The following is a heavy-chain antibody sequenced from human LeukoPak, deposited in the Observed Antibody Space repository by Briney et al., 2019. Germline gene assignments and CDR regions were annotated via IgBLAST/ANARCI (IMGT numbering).Heavy chain of an antibody. V-gene: IGHV1-2*02. CDR1: GYTFTGYY. CDR2: INPNSGGT. Sequence: GASVKVSCKASGYTFTGYYMHWVRQAPGQGLEWMGWINPNSGGTNYAQKFQGRVTMTRDTSISTAYMELSRLRSDDTAVYYCWAPVWQQPVLGAFDIWGQGTMVTVSS. CDR3: WAPVWQQPVLGAFDI. D-gene: IGHD6-13*01. J-gene: IGHJ3*02.